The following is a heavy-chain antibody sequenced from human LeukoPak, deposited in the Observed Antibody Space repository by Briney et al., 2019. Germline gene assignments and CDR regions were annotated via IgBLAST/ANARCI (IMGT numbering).Heavy chain of an antibody. CDR3: ARGLRYSRGWYLDY. Sequence: SETLSLTCTVSGGSISSSSYQWGWIRQPPGKGLEWIGSIYYSGSTYNNPSLKSRVTISEDTSKNQFSLKLSSVTAADTAVYYCARGLRYSRGWYLDYWGQGTLVTVSS. D-gene: IGHD6-19*01. CDR1: GGSISSSSYQ. V-gene: IGHV4-39*01. CDR2: IYYSGST. J-gene: IGHJ4*02.